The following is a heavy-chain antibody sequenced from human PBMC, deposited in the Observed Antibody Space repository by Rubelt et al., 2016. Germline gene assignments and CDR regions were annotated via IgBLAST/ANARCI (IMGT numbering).Heavy chain of an antibody. D-gene: IGHD1-1*01. CDR2: INHSGRT. V-gene: IGHV4-34*04. CDR3: ARQGAYKFDY. CDR1: GGSFSGYY. J-gene: IGHJ4*02. Sequence: QLQLQETGPGLVKPSETLSLTCAVYGGSFSGYYWSWIRQPPGKGREWIGGINHSGRTNKNPSLKSEATISLDTSKNQFALKLSFGIAAATAGYYCARQGAYKFDYWGQGTLVTVSS.